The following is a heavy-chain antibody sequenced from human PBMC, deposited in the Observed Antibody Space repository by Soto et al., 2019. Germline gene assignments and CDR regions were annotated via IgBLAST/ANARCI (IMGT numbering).Heavy chain of an antibody. CDR1: GYPVTAYY. V-gene: IGHV1-2*02. CDR2: INPATGAA. Sequence: QLHLVQSGAVVKKPGASVTVSCSASGYPVTAYYMHWVRQAPGRGLEWMGGINPATGAAKYTQTFQGRVTRTRETATRTVFMELSGLTSEDTAVFYCARGGGVGVAGSAAFDMWGQGTLVTVSS. D-gene: IGHD3-3*01. J-gene: IGHJ3*02. CDR3: ARGGGVGVAGSAAFDM.